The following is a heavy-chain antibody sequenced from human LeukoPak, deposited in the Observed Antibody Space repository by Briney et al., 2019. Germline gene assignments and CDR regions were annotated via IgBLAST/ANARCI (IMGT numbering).Heavy chain of an antibody. V-gene: IGHV3-48*01. Sequence: GGSLRLSCAASGFTFSTSGMNWVRQAPGKGLEWVSYISSSSNTIYYADSVKGRFTISRGNAKNSLYLQMNSLRAEDTAVYSCARDGYSSCDYWGQGTLVTVSS. CDR2: ISSSSNTI. D-gene: IGHD6-19*01. J-gene: IGHJ4*02. CDR1: GFTFSTSG. CDR3: ARDGYSSCDY.